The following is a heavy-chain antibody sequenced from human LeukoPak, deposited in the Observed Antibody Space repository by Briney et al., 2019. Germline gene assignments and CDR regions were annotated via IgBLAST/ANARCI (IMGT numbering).Heavy chain of an antibody. J-gene: IGHJ5*01. CDR2: MSPNSGDT. CDR1: GYTFTSSD. D-gene: IGHD3-10*01. Sequence: ASVKVSCKASGYTFTSSDINWVRQATGEGPEWMGWMSPNSGDTGYAQKFQGRVTMTRDTSINTAYMELSSLRSEDTAVYYCARVGLRGSGTHHDWFDSWGQGTLITVSS. CDR3: ARVGLRGSGTHHDWFDS. V-gene: IGHV1-8*01.